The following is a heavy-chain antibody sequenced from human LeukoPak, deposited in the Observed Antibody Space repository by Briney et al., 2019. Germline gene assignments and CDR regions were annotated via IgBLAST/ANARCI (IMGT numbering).Heavy chain of an antibody. J-gene: IGHJ4*02. CDR3: ARHYSSGWYVMGD. CDR2: IYYSGST. CDR1: GGSISSYY. D-gene: IGHD6-19*01. V-gene: IGHV4-59*08. Sequence: PSETLSPTCTVSGGSISSYYWSWIRQPTGKGLEWIGYIYYSGSTNYNPSLKSRVTISVDTSKNQFSLKLSSVTAADTAVYYCARHYSSGWYVMGDWGQGTLVTVSS.